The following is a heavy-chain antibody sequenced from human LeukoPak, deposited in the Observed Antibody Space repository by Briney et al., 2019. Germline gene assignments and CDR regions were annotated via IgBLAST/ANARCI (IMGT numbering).Heavy chain of an antibody. J-gene: IGHJ4*02. CDR2: INPSGGST. D-gene: IGHD1-1*01. CDR3: ARRAQVERRHSQFDY. V-gene: IGHV1-46*01. Sequence: ASVKVSCKASGYTLTSYYMHWVRQAPGQGLEWMGIINPSGGSTRYAQKFQGRVTMTRDMSTSTVYMELSSLRSEDTAVFYCARRAQVERRHSQFDYWGQGTLVTVSS. CDR1: GYTLTSYY.